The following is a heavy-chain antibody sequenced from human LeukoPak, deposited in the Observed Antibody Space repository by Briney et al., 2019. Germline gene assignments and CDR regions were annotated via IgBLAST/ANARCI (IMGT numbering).Heavy chain of an antibody. Sequence: ASVTVSCKASGYTFTGYYMHWVRQAPGQGLEWMGWITVNNGYTKYAQELQGRVTMTTDTSTSTAYMELRSLRSDDTAVYYYAKVHCISTNCNHIWTYFDYWGQGTLVTVSS. V-gene: IGHV1-18*04. CDR1: GYTFTGYY. CDR3: AKVHCISTNCNHIWTYFDY. D-gene: IGHD2-2*01. CDR2: ITVNNGYT. J-gene: IGHJ4*02.